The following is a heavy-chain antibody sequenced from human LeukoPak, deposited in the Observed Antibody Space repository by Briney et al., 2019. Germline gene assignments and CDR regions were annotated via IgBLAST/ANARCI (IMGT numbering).Heavy chain of an antibody. J-gene: IGHJ4*02. V-gene: IGHV1-2*02. Sequence: ASVKVSCKASGYTFTGYYMHWVRQAPGQGLEWMGWINPNSGGTNYAQKFQGRVTMTRDTSISTAYMELSRLRSDDTAVYYCARASGYSSSWYLNLDYWGQGTLVTLSS. CDR3: ARASGYSSSWYLNLDY. CDR2: INPNSGGT. CDR1: GYTFTGYY. D-gene: IGHD6-13*01.